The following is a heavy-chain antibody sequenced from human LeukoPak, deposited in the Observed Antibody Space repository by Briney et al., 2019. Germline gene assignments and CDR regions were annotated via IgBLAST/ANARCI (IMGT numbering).Heavy chain of an antibody. CDR3: AKSIWVVVTASFDY. Sequence: GGSLRLSCAASGFTFSSYAMSWVRQAPGKGLELCSAISGSGGSTYYADSVKGRFTISRANSKNTPYLQMNSLRAEDTDVYYCAKSIWVVVTASFDYWGQGTLVTVSS. CDR2: ISGSGGST. D-gene: IGHD2-15*01. V-gene: IGHV3-23*01. CDR1: GFTFSSYA. J-gene: IGHJ4*02.